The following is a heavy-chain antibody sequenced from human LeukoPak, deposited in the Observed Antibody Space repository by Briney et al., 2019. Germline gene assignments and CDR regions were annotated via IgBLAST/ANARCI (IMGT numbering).Heavy chain of an antibody. CDR3: AGVRWLPSEADAFDI. CDR2: ISYDGSNK. Sequence: GGSLRLSCAASGFTFSSYAMHWVRQAPGKGLEWVAVISYDGSNKYYADSVKGRFTISRDNSKNTLYLQMNSLRAEDTAVYYCAGVRWLPSEADAFDIWGQGTMVTVSS. V-gene: IGHV3-30*14. CDR1: GFTFSSYA. D-gene: IGHD5-24*01. J-gene: IGHJ3*02.